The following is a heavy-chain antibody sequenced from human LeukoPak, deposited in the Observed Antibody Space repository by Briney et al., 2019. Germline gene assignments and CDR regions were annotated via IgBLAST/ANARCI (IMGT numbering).Heavy chain of an antibody. D-gene: IGHD3-16*02. CDR1: GFTFSYYY. J-gene: IGHJ6*03. V-gene: IGHV3-72*01. CDR2: SRNKGNFYTT. CDR3: ARVASVISGDYYYMDV. Sequence: GGSLRLSCAASGFTFSYYYMHWVRQAPGKGLEWVGRSRNKGNFYTTQYAASVRGRFTISRDVSKNSLFLQMHSLGTEDTAVFFCARVASVISGDYYYMDVWGKGTTVTVSS.